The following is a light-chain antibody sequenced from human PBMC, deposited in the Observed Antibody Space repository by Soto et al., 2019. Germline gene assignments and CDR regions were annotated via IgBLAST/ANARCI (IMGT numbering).Light chain of an antibody. CDR1: QSLNNY. V-gene: IGKV1-33*01. CDR2: DAS. Sequence: DIQMTQPPSTLSASVGDRVTITCRASQSLNNYLAWYQQKPGKAPKLLIYDASNLEAGVPSRFRGSGSGTDFTFTISRLQPEDIATYYCQQYENLPTFGQGTRLEIK. J-gene: IGKJ5*01. CDR3: QQYENLPT.